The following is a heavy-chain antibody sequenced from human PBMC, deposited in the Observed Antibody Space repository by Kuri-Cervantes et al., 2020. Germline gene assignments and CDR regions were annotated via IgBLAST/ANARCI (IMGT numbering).Heavy chain of an antibody. Sequence: GGSLRLSCAASGFTFSSYWMSWVRQAPGKGLEWVANIKQDGSEKYYVDSVKGRFTISRDNSKNSLYLQMNSLRTEDTALYYCAKAAPEQWLLWGGMDVWGQGTTVTVSS. V-gene: IGHV3-7*03. CDR1: GFTFSSYW. D-gene: IGHD6-19*01. CDR3: AKAAPEQWLLWGGMDV. CDR2: IKQDGSEK. J-gene: IGHJ6*02.